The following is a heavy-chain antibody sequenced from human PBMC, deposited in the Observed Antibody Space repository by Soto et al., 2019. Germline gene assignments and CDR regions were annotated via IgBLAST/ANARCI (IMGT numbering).Heavy chain of an antibody. CDR3: ARQARRGWSYYVPNAFYI. CDR1: GGTFRSYA. CDR2: IIPIFGTA. V-gene: IGHV1-69*06. J-gene: IGHJ3*02. Sequence: ASVKVSCDASGGTFRSYAISGGRQAPGQGLEWMGGIIPIFGTANYAQKFQGRVTITADKSTSTAYMELSSLRSEDTAVYYCARQARRGWSYYVPNAFYIWGQGTMVTV. D-gene: IGHD1-26*01.